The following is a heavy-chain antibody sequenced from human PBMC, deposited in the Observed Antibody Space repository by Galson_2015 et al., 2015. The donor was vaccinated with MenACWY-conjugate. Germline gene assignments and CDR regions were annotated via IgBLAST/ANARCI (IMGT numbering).Heavy chain of an antibody. CDR2: LSGDGSGK. Sequence: SLRLSCAASGFTFSDYCMHWVRQAPGKGLVWVTRLSGDGSGKTYAGSVKGRFSISMDNAKTTLYLQMNSLRAEDTAMYYCGRIGTPYNFGSPWGQGTLVTVSS. D-gene: IGHD1-1*01. CDR3: GRIGTPYNFGSP. J-gene: IGHJ5*02. V-gene: IGHV3-74*01. CDR1: GFTFSDYC.